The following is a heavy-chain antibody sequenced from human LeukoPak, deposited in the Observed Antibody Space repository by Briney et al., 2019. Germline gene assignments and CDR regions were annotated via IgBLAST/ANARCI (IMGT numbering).Heavy chain of an antibody. V-gene: IGHV3-23*01. D-gene: IGHD6-13*01. Sequence: GGSLRLSCAASGFTFSSYGMSWVRQAPGKGLEWVSAITATSSSTHDADSVQGRFTISRDNSKITLYLQMNSLRAEDTAVYYCARDPRSSSWYTYDYWGQGTLVTVSS. CDR1: GFTFSSYG. CDR3: ARDPRSSSWYTYDY. CDR2: ITATSSST. J-gene: IGHJ4*02.